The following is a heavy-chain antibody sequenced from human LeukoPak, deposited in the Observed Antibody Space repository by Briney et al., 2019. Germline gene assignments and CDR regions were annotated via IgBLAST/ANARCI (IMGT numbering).Heavy chain of an antibody. CDR2: ISNDGSRK. Sequence: AGGALRHSCAPSGFTFSRPGMHWVREAPGKGLERGAIISNDGSRKYYAHSVEGRITISKDNSKNTQYLQMDSLRAEDTAVYYCARDRAWNYFDYWGQGTLVTVSS. D-gene: IGHD3-3*01. CDR1: GFTFSRPG. V-gene: IGHV3-30*03. J-gene: IGHJ4*02. CDR3: ARDRAWNYFDY.